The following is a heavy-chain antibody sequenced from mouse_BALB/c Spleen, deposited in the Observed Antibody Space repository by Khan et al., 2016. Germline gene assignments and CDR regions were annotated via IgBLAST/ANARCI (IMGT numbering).Heavy chain of an antibody. D-gene: IGHD2-1*01. CDR1: GYTFTSYW. J-gene: IGHJ4*01. CDR2: INPSTGYT. Sequence: QVQLQQSGAELAKPGASVKMSCKASGYTFTSYWMHWVKQRPGQGLEWXGYINPSTGYTEYNQKFKDKATLTADKYSSTAYMQLSSLTSEDSAVYYCARTYGNAMDYWGQGTSVTVSS. V-gene: IGHV1-7*01. CDR3: ARTYGNAMDY.